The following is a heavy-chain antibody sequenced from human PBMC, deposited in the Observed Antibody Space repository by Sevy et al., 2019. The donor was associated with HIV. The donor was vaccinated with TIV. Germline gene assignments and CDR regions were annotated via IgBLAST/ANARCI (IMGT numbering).Heavy chain of an antibody. CDR1: GFSLSTSGVG. D-gene: IGHD2-8*01. V-gene: IGHV2-5*02. J-gene: IGHJ4*02. Sequence: SGPTLVKPTQTLTLTCTFSGFSLSTSGVGVGWIRQPPGKALEWLALIYWGDDERYSPSLKSRLTITKDTSKNQVVLTMTNMDPVDTATYYCAHRRAWSRVFDFWGQGTLVTVSS. CDR2: IYWGDDE. CDR3: AHRRAWSRVFDF.